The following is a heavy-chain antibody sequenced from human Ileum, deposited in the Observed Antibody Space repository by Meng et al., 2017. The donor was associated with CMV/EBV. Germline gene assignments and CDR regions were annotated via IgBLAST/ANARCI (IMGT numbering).Heavy chain of an antibody. CDR3: ARLQVVDFHYYGMDA. Sequence: GGSLRLSCKASGYDLDNYWVGWVRQMPGKGLEWMGVIYPGDSDTRYNPSFQGQVTISADRSISTDYLQWSSLKASDTAIYYCARLQVVDFHYYGMDAWGQGTMVTVSS. CDR2: IYPGDSDT. D-gene: IGHD3/OR15-3a*01. J-gene: IGHJ6*02. V-gene: IGHV5-51*01. CDR1: GYDLDNYW.